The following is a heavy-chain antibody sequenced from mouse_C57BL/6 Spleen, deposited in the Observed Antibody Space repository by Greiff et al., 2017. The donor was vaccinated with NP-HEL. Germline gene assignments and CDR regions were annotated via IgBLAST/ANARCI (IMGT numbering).Heavy chain of an antibody. CDR3: ARSEITTVNYAMDY. V-gene: IGHV1-81*01. J-gene: IGHJ4*01. CDR1: GYTFTSYG. Sequence: VQLQQSGAELARPGASVKLSCKASGYTFTSYGISWVKQRTGQGLEWIGEIYPRSGNTYYNEKFKGKATLTADKSSSTAYMELRSLTSEDSAVYFCARSEITTVNYAMDYWGQGTSVTVSS. D-gene: IGHD1-1*01. CDR2: IYPRSGNT.